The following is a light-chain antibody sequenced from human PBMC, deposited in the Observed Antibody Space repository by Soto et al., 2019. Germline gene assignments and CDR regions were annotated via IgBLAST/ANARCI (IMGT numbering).Light chain of an antibody. V-gene: IGKV3D-15*01. Sequence: EIVMTQSPATLSVSPGERVTLSCRASQSVGSNLAWYQQKPGQAPRVLIYDASTRATVIPPRFSGSGSGTEFTLTISSLQSEAFEIYYCQQYDDWPLTFGGGTKVDIK. CDR1: QSVGSN. CDR2: DAS. J-gene: IGKJ4*01. CDR3: QQYDDWPLT.